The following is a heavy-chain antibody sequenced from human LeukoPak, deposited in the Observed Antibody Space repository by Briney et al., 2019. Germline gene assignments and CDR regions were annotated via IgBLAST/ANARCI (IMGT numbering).Heavy chain of an antibody. CDR1: GGTFSSYA. CDR2: IIPILGIA. V-gene: IGHV1-69*04. J-gene: IGHJ5*02. D-gene: IGHD6-6*01. Sequence: ASVKVSCKASGGTFSSYAISWVRQAPGQGLEWMGRIIPILGIANYAQRFQGRVTITADKSTSTAYMELSSLRSEDTAVYYCATTSIAADGVYNWFDPWGQGTLVTVSS. CDR3: ATTSIAADGVYNWFDP.